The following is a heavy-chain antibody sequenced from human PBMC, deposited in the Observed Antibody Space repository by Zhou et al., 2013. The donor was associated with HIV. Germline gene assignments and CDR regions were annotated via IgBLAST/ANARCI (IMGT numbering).Heavy chain of an antibody. CDR1: GGSISRSSYY. Sequence: QVQLQESGPGLVKPSETLSLTCTVSGGSISRSSYYWGWIRQPPGKGLEWIGSVYYSGSTYYNPSLKSRVTISVDTSKNQFSLKLSSVTAADTAVYYCARAMGGSYYNWGQGTLVTVSS. V-gene: IGHV4-39*01. J-gene: IGHJ4*02. CDR2: VYYSGST. D-gene: IGHD1-26*01. CDR3: ARAMGGSYYN.